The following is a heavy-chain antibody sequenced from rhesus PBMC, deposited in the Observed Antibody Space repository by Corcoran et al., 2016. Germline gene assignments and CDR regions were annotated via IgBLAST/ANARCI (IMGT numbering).Heavy chain of an antibody. CDR1: GGSISDDYY. V-gene: IGHV4-106*01. CDR3: ARDLSGSYPYFDY. CDR2: IYGSGGGT. J-gene: IGHJ4*01. Sequence: QVQLQESGPGLVKPSETLSPTCAVSGGSISDDYYWSWTGQPPGKGLEWIWYIYGSGGGTNYNPSLNNRFTISIDTSKNQFSLKLSSVTAADTAVYYCARDLSGSYPYFDYWGQGVLVTVSS. D-gene: IGHD1-44*02.